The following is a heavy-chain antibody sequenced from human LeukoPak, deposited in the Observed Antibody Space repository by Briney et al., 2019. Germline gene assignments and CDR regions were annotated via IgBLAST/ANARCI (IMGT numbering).Heavy chain of an antibody. CDR1: RWTFDDYP. Sequence: AGSLTLSCAASRWTFDDYPLHWVRQPPGKGLEWVSLISWDGGSTYYADSVKGRFTISRDNSKNSLYLQMNSLRAEDTALYYCAKGGGSYYYYYYMDVWGKGTTVTVSS. D-gene: IGHD1-26*01. CDR2: ISWDGGST. CDR3: AKGGGSYYYYYYMDV. J-gene: IGHJ6*03. V-gene: IGHV3-43D*03.